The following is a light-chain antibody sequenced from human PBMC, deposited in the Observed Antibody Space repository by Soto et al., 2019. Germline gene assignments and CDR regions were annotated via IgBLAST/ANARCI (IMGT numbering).Light chain of an antibody. Sequence: DIEMTQSPSTLSASIGDGVTITCRASESISGWLAWYQQQPGKAPKLLIYDASSLQSGVPSRFSGSGSGTDFTLTISSLQPEDFATYYCLQHYNYPVTFGQGTKVDIK. CDR1: ESISGW. CDR2: DAS. CDR3: LQHYNYPVT. J-gene: IGKJ1*01. V-gene: IGKV1-5*01.